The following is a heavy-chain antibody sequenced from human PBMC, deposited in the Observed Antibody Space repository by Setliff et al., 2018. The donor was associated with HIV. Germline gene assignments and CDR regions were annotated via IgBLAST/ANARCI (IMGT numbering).Heavy chain of an antibody. Sequence: SETLSLTCSVSGASIGSSHYYWGWIRQPPGKGLEWVASIYYSGSPFYNPSLKSRVTISVDTSKNQFSLKLSSVTAADTAVYYCARGSRGYSYAYYYYYMDVWGKGTTVTVSS. CDR1: GASIGSSHYY. CDR2: IYYSGSP. J-gene: IGHJ6*03. D-gene: IGHD5-18*01. V-gene: IGHV4-39*07. CDR3: ARGSRGYSYAYYYYYMDV.